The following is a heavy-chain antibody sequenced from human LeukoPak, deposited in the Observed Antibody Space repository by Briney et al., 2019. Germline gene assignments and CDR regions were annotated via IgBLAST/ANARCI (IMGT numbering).Heavy chain of an antibody. CDR3: ARDHRTMVRGVQGY. D-gene: IGHD3-10*01. J-gene: IGHJ4*02. V-gene: IGHV3-30-3*01. Sequence: PGGSLRLSCAASGFTFSSYAMHWVRQAPGKGLEWVAVISYDGSNKYYADSVKGRFTISRDNSKNTLYLQMNSLRAEDTAVYYCARDHRTMVRGVQGYWGQGTLVTVSS. CDR1: GFTFSSYA. CDR2: ISYDGSNK.